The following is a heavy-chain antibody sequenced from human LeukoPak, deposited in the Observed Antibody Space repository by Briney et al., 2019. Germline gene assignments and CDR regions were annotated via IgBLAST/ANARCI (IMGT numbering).Heavy chain of an antibody. J-gene: IGHJ3*02. CDR1: GGSISSYY. Sequence: PSETLSLTCTVSGGSISSYYWSWIRQPPGKGLEWIGYIYYIGSTNYNPSLKSRVTISVDTSKNQFSLKLSSVTAADTAVYYCARDSSSWKVDAFDIWGQGTIVTVSS. CDR2: IYYIGST. V-gene: IGHV4-59*01. CDR3: ARDSSSWKVDAFDI. D-gene: IGHD6-13*01.